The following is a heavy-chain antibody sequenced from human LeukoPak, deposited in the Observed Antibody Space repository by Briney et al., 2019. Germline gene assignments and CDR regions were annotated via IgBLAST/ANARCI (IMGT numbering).Heavy chain of an antibody. CDR1: GFTFSSYG. Sequence: PGRSLRLSCAASGFTFSSYGMHWVRQAPGKGLEWVAVISYDGSNKYYADSVKGRFTISRDNSKNTLYLQMNSLRAEDTAVYYCARDAKLCSSTSCIDYWGQGTLVTVSS. D-gene: IGHD2-2*01. CDR3: ARDAKLCSSTSCIDY. J-gene: IGHJ4*02. CDR2: ISYDGSNK. V-gene: IGHV3-30*03.